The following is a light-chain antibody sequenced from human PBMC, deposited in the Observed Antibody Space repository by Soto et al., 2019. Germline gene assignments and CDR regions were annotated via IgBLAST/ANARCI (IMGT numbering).Light chain of an antibody. J-gene: IGKJ3*01. CDR2: AAS. CDR1: QGIGSD. Sequence: AIQMTQYPSSLSASVGDRVTITCRASQGIGSDLGWYQQKPGKAPKLLIYAASTLQSGVPSRFSGSGSGTDFTLTISSLQPEDFATYYCLQDYHYPLTFGPGTKVDIK. CDR3: LQDYHYPLT. V-gene: IGKV1-6*01.